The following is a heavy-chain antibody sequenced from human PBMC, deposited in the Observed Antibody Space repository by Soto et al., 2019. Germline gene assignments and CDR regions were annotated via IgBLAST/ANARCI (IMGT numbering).Heavy chain of an antibody. J-gene: IGHJ2*01. CDR1: GGSITSSSHF. V-gene: IGHV4-39*01. CDR2: ISFGVTT. CDR3: ATSSVARLLNHWYFDL. Sequence: SETLSLTCSASGGSITSSSHFWGWVRQPPGKGLEWIGSISFGVTTYYSPSLRSRLTISIDTSNNQFSLKLSSVTAADTAVYYCATSSVARLLNHWYFDLWGRGTLVTVSS.